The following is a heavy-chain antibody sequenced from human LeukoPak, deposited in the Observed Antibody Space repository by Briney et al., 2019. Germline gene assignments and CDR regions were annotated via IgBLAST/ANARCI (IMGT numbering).Heavy chain of an antibody. Sequence: ASVKVSCKASGGTFSSYAISWVRQAPGQGLEWMGRIIPILGIANYPQKFQGRVTITADKSTSTAYMELSSLRSEDTAVYYCATCPYYDYVWGSYRLGAFDIWGQGTMVTVSS. V-gene: IGHV1-69*04. CDR1: GGTFSSYA. J-gene: IGHJ3*02. CDR2: IIPILGIA. D-gene: IGHD3-16*02. CDR3: ATCPYYDYVWGSYRLGAFDI.